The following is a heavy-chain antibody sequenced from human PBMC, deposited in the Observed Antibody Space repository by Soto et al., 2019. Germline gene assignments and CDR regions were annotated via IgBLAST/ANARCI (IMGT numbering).Heavy chain of an antibody. CDR3: ARGGTLRVFDY. CDR1: GGSISSYY. CDR2: IYYSGST. Sequence: SETLSLTCTVSGGSISSYYWYWIRQPPGKGLEWIAYIYYSGSTSYNPSLKSRVTISVDTSKNQFSLNLSSVTAADTAVYYCARGGTLRVFDYWGQGTLVTVSS. J-gene: IGHJ4*02. D-gene: IGHD4-17*01. V-gene: IGHV4-59*01.